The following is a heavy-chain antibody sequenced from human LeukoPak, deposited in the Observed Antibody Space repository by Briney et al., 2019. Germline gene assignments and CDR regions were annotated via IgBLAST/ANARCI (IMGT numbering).Heavy chain of an antibody. CDR2: ISAYNGNT. J-gene: IGHJ4*02. CDR1: GYTFTSYG. V-gene: IGHV1-18*01. CDR3: ARDRGDGYNSPPDY. D-gene: IGHD5-24*01. Sequence: ASVKVSCKASGYTFTSYGISWVRQAPGQGLEWMGWISAYNGNTHYAQKLQGRVTMTTDTSTSTVYMELRSLRSDDTAVYYCARDRGDGYNSPPDYWGQGTLVTVSS.